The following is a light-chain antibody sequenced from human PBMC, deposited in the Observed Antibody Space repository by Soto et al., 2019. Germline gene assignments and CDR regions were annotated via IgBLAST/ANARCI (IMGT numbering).Light chain of an antibody. CDR2: DNN. J-gene: IGLJ2*01. Sequence: QSVLTQPPSVSAPPGQRVTISCSGSSSNIGHNYVSWYQHLPGTAPKLLIYDNNKRPTGIPDRFSGSKSGTSATLGITGLQTGDEADYYCGTWDSILSAVVFGGGTQLTVL. CDR3: GTWDSILSAVV. CDR1: SSNIGHNY. V-gene: IGLV1-51*01.